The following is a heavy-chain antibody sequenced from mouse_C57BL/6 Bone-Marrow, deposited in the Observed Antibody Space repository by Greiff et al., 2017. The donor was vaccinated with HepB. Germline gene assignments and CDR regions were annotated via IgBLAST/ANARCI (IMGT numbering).Heavy chain of an antibody. CDR1: GYTFTSYW. Sequence: VQLQQPGAELVMPGASVKLSCKASGYTFTSYWMHWVKQRPGQGLEWIGEIDPSDSYTNYNQKLKGKSTLTVDKSSSTAYMQLSSLTSEDSAVYYCARRVYYGTLFDYWGQGTTLTVSS. J-gene: IGHJ2*01. CDR3: ARRVYYGTLFDY. V-gene: IGHV1-69*01. D-gene: IGHD1-1*01. CDR2: IDPSDSYT.